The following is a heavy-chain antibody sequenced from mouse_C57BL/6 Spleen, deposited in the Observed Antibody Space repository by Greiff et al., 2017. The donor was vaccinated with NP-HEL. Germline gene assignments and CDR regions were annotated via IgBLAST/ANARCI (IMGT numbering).Heavy chain of an antibody. V-gene: IGHV3-6*01. Sequence: VQLKESGPGLVKPSQSLSLSCSATGYTFTSGYFWNWLRQLPGNKLELVGFISYVGSHNYNTTLKNRISLTRDTPKNQFFLKLNAGTTEDTATYYGARGRGQSSLSYYFDDWGQGTTLTVSS. J-gene: IGHJ2*01. CDR2: ISYVGSH. D-gene: IGHD2-12*01. CDR3: ARGRGQSSLSYYFDD. CDR1: GYTFTSGYF.